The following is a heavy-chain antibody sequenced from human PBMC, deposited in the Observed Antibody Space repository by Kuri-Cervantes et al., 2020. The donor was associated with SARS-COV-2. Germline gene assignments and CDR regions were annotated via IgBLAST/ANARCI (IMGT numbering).Heavy chain of an antibody. J-gene: IGHJ5*02. Sequence: GGSLRLSCKGSGYSFTSYWIGWVRQMPGKGLEWMGIIYPGDSDTRYSPSFQGQVTISADKSISTAYLQWNSLKASDTAMYYCARRAAEYERFDPWGQGTLVTVSS. CDR2: IYPGDSDT. CDR3: ARRAAEYERFDP. CDR1: GYSFTSYW. D-gene: IGHD2-2*01. V-gene: IGHV5-51*01.